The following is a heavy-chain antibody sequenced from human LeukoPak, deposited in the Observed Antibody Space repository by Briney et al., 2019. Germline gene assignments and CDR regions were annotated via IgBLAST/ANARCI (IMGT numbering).Heavy chain of an antibody. D-gene: IGHD5-18*01. CDR3: ATSRWIQLWRNFDY. CDR2: FDPEDGET. V-gene: IGHV1-24*01. CDR1: GYTVTELS. J-gene: IGHJ4*02. Sequence: AAVKVSCKVSGYTVTELSMHWVRQAPGKGLEGVGGFDPEDGETIYAQEFQGRVTMTEDTSTDTAYMELSSLRSEDTAVYYCATSRWIQLWRNFDYWGQGTLVTVSS.